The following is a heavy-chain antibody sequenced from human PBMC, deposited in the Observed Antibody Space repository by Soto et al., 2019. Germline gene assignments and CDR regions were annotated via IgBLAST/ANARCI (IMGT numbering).Heavy chain of an antibody. CDR2: IYHSGST. Sequence: SDTLSLTCAVSVGSISSGGYSWSWIRQPPGKGLEWIGYIYHSGSTYYNPSLKSRVTISVDRSKNQFFLKLSSVTAADTAVYYCARVPDRWGQGTLVTVS. CDR1: VGSISSGGYS. J-gene: IGHJ5*02. D-gene: IGHD2-2*01. V-gene: IGHV4-30-2*01. CDR3: ARVPDR.